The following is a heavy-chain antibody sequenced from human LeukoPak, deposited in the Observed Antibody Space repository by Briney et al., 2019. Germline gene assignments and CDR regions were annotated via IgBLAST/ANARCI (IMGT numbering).Heavy chain of an antibody. Sequence: SETLSLTCTVSGGSISSSDYYWDWIRQPPGKGLESIGSISYSGSTYYNPSLKSRVTISVDTSKNQFSLKLSSVTAADTAFYYCARRAYDSSSIGSWGQGTLVTVSS. V-gene: IGHV4-39*01. CDR3: ARRAYDSSSIGS. CDR2: ISYSGST. J-gene: IGHJ5*01. CDR1: GGSISSSDYY. D-gene: IGHD3-22*01.